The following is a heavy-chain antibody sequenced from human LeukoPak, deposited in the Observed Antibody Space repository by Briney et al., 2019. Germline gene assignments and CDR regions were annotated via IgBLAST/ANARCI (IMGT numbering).Heavy chain of an antibody. V-gene: IGHV4-39*01. CDR2: IYYSGST. CDR1: GGSISSSSYY. D-gene: IGHD2-2*01. J-gene: IGHJ4*02. Sequence: PSETLSLTCTVSGGSISSSSYYWGWIRQPPGKGLEWIGSIYYSGSTYYNPSLKSRVTISVDTSKNQFSLKLSSVTAADTAVYYCSSHYCSSTSRLDYWGQGTLVTVSS. CDR3: SSHYCSSTSRLDY.